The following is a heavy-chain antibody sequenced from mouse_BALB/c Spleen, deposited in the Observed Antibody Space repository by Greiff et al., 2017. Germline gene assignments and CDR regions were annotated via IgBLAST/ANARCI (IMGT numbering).Heavy chain of an antibody. CDR2: ISSGGSYT. CDR1: GFTFSSYG. Sequence: EVMLVESGGDLVKPGGSLKLSCAASGFTFSSYGMSWVRQTPDKRLEWVATISSGGSYTYYPDRVKGRFTISRDNAKNTLYLQMSSLKSEDTAMYYCARGNYDLYYFDYWGQGTTLTVSS. V-gene: IGHV5-6*02. CDR3: ARGNYDLYYFDY. D-gene: IGHD2-4*01. J-gene: IGHJ2*01.